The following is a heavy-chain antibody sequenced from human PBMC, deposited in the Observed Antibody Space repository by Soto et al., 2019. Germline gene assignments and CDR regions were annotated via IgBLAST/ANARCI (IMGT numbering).Heavy chain of an antibody. CDR2: IYHSGST. CDR3: ARGVLYCGGDCYSAFFDY. Sequence: SETLSLTCAASGGSISSSNWWSWVRQPPGKGLEWIGEIYHSGSTNYNPSLKSRVTISVDKSKNQFSLKLSSVTAADTAVYYCARGVLYCGGDCYSAFFDYWGQGTLVTVSS. V-gene: IGHV4-4*02. J-gene: IGHJ4*02. D-gene: IGHD2-21*02. CDR1: GGSISSSNW.